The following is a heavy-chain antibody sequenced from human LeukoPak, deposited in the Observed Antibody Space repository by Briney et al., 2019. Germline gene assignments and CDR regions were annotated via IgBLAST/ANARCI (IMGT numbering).Heavy chain of an antibody. CDR2: IYTSGST. Sequence: SETLSLTCTVSGGSISSGSYYWSWIRQPAGKGLEWIGRIYTSGSTNYNPSLKSRVTISVDTSKNQFSLKLSSVTAADTAVYYCARASLRYLALFDYWGQGTLVTVPS. D-gene: IGHD3-9*01. CDR1: GGSISSGSYY. CDR3: ARASLRYLALFDY. J-gene: IGHJ4*02. V-gene: IGHV4-61*02.